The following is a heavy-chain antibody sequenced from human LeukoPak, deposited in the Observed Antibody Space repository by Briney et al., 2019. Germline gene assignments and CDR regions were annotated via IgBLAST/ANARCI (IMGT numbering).Heavy chain of an antibody. D-gene: IGHD6-13*01. CDR2: MYYSGSA. Sequence: SETLSLTCTVSGGSITDYYWSWIRHSSGKGLEWIGYMYYSGSAYYSPSLKTRVTISVGTSKNQFSLKLTSVTAADTAVYYCARSTFSSNWNLWGQGTLVTVSS. CDR3: ARSTFSSNWNL. J-gene: IGHJ4*02. V-gene: IGHV4-59*08. CDR1: GGSITDYY.